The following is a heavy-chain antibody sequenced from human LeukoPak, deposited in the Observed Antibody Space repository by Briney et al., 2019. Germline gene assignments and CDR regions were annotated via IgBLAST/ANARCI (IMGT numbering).Heavy chain of an antibody. D-gene: IGHD3-22*01. CDR2: ISYDGSNK. CDR3: ARGEGYYDSSGPLKY. J-gene: IGHJ4*02. Sequence: GGSQRLSCAASGFTFSSYGMHWVRQAPGKGLEWVAVISYDGSNKYYADSVKGRFTISRDNSKNTLYLQMNSLRAEDTAVYYCARGEGYYDSSGPLKYWGQGTLVTVSS. CDR1: GFTFSSYG. V-gene: IGHV3-30*19.